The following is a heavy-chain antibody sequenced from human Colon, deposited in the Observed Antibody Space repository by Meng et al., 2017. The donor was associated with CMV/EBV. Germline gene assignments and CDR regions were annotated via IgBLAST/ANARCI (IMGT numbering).Heavy chain of an antibody. CDR3: AKSLDPVTPRDYFYGMDI. V-gene: IGHV3-30*02. CDR1: GFTFSTYG. CDR2: IRFDGSHI. D-gene: IGHD2-21*02. Sequence: GGSLRLSCAASGFTFSTYGMHWVRQAPGKGLEWVAFIRFDGSHIFYGDSVKGRLTISRDNSKNTLFLEINSLRVEDTAVYYCAKSLDPVTPRDYFYGMDIWGQGTTVTVSS. J-gene: IGHJ6*02.